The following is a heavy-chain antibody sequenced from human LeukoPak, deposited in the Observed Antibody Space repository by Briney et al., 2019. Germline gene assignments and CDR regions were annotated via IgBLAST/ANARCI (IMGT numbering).Heavy chain of an antibody. D-gene: IGHD3-22*01. J-gene: IGHJ4*02. CDR3: AKRGVVIRVILVGFHKEAYYFAS. Sequence: GGSLRLSCAVSGITLSNYGMSWVRQAAGKGLEWVAGISGSGGGANYAGSVKGRFAISRDNRKNTLYLQMNSLRAEDTAVYFCAKRGVVIRVILVGFHKEAYYFASSGQGALVTVSS. CDR2: ISGSGGGA. CDR1: GITLSNYG. V-gene: IGHV3-23*01.